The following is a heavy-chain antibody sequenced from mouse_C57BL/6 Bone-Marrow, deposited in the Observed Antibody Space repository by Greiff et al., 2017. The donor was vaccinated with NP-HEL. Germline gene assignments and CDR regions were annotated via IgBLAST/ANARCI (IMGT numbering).Heavy chain of an antibody. CDR3: ARHYYGSSPYYFDY. CDR1: GYTFTDYY. CDR2: INPNNGGP. Sequence: EVQLQQSGPELVKPGASVKISCKASGYTFTDYYMNWVKQSHGKSLEWIGDINPNNGGPSYNQKFKGKATLTVDKSSSTAYMELRSLTSEDSAVYDCARHYYGSSPYYFDYWGQGTTLTVSS. V-gene: IGHV1-26*01. D-gene: IGHD1-1*01. J-gene: IGHJ2*01.